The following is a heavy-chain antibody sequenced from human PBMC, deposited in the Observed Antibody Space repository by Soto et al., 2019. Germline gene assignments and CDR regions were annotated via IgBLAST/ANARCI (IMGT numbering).Heavy chain of an antibody. Sequence: GSLRLSCAASGFTFSSYAMSWVRQAPGKGLEWVSAISGSGGSTYYADSVKGRFTISRDNSKNTLYLQMNSLRAEDTAVYYCAKATGVVVTTGYWGQGTLVTVSS. CDR1: GFTFSSYA. D-gene: IGHD2-21*02. CDR2: ISGSGGST. CDR3: AKATGVVVTTGY. J-gene: IGHJ4*02. V-gene: IGHV3-23*01.